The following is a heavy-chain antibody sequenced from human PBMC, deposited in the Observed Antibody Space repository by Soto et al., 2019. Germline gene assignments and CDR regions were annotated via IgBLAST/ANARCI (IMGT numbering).Heavy chain of an antibody. V-gene: IGHV3-23*01. CDR2: ISGRGSST. Sequence: EVQLLNSGGGLVQPGGSPRLSCAASGFTFSNYDMNWVRQAPGKGLEWVSAISGRGSSTYYADSVKGRFTISRDDSKNTAYLQMNSLRAEDTAVYYCAKGSIVAGAIRYDLDYWGQGTLVTVSS. J-gene: IGHJ4*02. CDR1: GFTFSNYD. D-gene: IGHD2-2*01. CDR3: AKGSIVAGAIRYDLDY.